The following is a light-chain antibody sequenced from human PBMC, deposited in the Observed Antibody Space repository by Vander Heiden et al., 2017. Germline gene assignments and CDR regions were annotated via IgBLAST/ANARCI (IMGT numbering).Light chain of an antibody. V-gene: IGKV3-15*01. Sequence: EIVMTESTDTVSVCAGERGTHCRRPSQRDSSHLAWYQQKPGQAPRRLIYGASTRATGIPARFSGSGSGTEFTITISSMQSEDVAVDYCQQYNNWPPITFGQGTRLEIK. J-gene: IGKJ5*01. CDR1: QRDSSH. CDR3: QQYNNWPPIT. CDR2: GAS.